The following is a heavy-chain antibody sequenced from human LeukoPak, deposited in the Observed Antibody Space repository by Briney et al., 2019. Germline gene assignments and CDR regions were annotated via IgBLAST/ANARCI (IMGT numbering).Heavy chain of an antibody. D-gene: IGHD6-13*01. CDR2: IIPIFGTA. V-gene: IGHV1-69*05. CDR3: AREEPGIAAAGSKGGSWFDP. CDR1: GGTFSSYA. J-gene: IGHJ5*02. Sequence: SVKVSCKASGGTFSSYAISWARQAPGQGLEWMGGIIPIFGTANYAQKFQGRVTITTDESTSTAYMELISLRSEDTAVYYCAREEPGIAAAGSKGGSWFDPWGQGTLVTVSS.